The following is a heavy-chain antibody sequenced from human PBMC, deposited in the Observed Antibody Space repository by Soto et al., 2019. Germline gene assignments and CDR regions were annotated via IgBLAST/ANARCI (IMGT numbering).Heavy chain of an antibody. CDR1: GYTFTSYD. V-gene: IGHV1-8*02. Sequence: ASVKVSCKASGYTFTSYDINWVRQATGQGLEWMGWMNPNSGNTGYAQKFQGRVTMTRNTSISTAYMELSSLRSEDTAVYYCARGRSTIFGVVTHFDYWGQGTLVTVSS. CDR2: MNPNSGNT. CDR3: ARGRSTIFGVVTHFDY. J-gene: IGHJ4*02. D-gene: IGHD3-3*01.